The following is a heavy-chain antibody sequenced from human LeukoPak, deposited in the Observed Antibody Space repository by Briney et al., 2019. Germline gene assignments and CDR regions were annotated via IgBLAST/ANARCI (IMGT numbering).Heavy chain of an antibody. D-gene: IGHD6-19*01. CDR3: ARYRAVPGHYYDY. J-gene: IGHJ4*02. CDR1: GDSDYSNNAA. Sequence: SQTLSLTCAISGDSDYSNNAAWNWIRQSPSRGLEWLGRTYYRSKWYYDYGGSVKSRISINRDTSKNQFSLQLNSVTPEDTAVYYCARYRAVPGHYYDYWDQGTLVTVSS. CDR2: TYYRSKWYY. V-gene: IGHV6-1*01.